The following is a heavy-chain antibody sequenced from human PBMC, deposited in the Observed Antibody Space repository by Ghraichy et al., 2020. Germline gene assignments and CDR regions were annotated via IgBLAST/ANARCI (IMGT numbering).Heavy chain of an antibody. CDR2: ISGSGGST. D-gene: IGHD2-2*01. Sequence: SCAASGFTFSSYAMSWVRQAPGKGLEWVSAISGSGGSTYYADSVKGRFTISRDNSKNTLYLQMNSLRAEDTAVYYCAKALPDIVVVPAAIDYWGQGTLVTVSS. J-gene: IGHJ4*02. CDR3: AKALPDIVVVPAAIDY. V-gene: IGHV3-23*01. CDR1: GFTFSSYA.